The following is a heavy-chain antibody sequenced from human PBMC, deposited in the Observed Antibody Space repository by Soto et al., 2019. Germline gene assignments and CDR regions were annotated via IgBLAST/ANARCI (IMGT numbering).Heavy chain of an antibody. Sequence: QLVESGGGLVQPGGSLRLSCAASGFTFSLYPVNWVRQAPGKGPEWLSYISPSNSTIYYADSVKGRFTISRDNAKNSLDLQMNGLRDDDTAVYYCARVGRGFCSSTRCYTDGFDLWGQGTVVTVST. D-gene: IGHD2-2*01. CDR3: ARVGRGFCSSTRCYTDGFDL. J-gene: IGHJ3*01. CDR2: ISPSNSTI. CDR1: GFTFSLYP. V-gene: IGHV3-48*02.